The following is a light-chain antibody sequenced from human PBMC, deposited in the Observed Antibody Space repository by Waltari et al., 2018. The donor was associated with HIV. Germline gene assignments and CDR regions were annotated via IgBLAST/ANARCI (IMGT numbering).Light chain of an antibody. J-gene: IGLJ3*02. Sequence: SAVTQPASVSGLPGQSITISCSGVDSAFGLCNFVSWYQQHPGKLPRLILYDVDSRASGISARFSGSKSGHTASLNISGLRAEDEADYYCASFTGDNSLLFGGGTKVTVL. CDR3: ASFTGDNSLL. CDR2: DVD. CDR1: DSAFGLCNF. V-gene: IGLV2-14*03.